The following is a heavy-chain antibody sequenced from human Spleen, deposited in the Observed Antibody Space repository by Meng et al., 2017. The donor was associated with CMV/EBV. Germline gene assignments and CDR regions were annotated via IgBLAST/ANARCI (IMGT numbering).Heavy chain of an antibody. V-gene: IGHV4-34*01. CDR1: GGSFSGYY. Sequence: SETLSLTCAVYGGSFSGYYWGWIRQPPGERLEYIGNIYYGEATYYNPSLKSQFTLSVDTSKNQFSLNLTSVTAADTVIYYCARMTAMIDVFDILGPGTVVTVSS. CDR3: ARMTAMIDVFDI. D-gene: IGHD5-18*01. CDR2: IYYGEAT. J-gene: IGHJ3*02.